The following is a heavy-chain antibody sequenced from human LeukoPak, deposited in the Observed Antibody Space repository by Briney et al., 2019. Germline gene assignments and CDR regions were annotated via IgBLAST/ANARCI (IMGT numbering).Heavy chain of an antibody. CDR2: ISYDGSNK. CDR3: AKAPGYSYGPYYYGMDV. Sequence: PGRSLRLSCAASGFTFSSYGMHWVRQAPGKGLEWVAVISYDGSNKYYADSVKGRFTISRDNSKNTLYLQMNSLRAEDTAVYYCAKAPGYSYGPYYYGMDVWGQGTTVTVSS. D-gene: IGHD5-18*01. CDR1: GFTFSSYG. V-gene: IGHV3-30*18. J-gene: IGHJ6*02.